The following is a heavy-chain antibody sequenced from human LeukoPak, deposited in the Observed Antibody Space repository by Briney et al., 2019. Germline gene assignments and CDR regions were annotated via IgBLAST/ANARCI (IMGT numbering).Heavy chain of an antibody. CDR3: EKELRSQYFDY. V-gene: IGHV3-30-3*01. Sequence: GGSLRLSCAASGFTFSSYAMHWVRQAPGKGLEWVAVISYDGSNKYYADSVKGRFTISRDNSKNTLYLQMNSLRAEDTAVYYCEKELRSQYFDYWGQGTLVTVSS. D-gene: IGHD4-17*01. CDR1: GFTFSSYA. CDR2: ISYDGSNK. J-gene: IGHJ4*02.